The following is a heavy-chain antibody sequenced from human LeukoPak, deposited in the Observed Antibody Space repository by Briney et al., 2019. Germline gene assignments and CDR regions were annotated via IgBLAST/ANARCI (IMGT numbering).Heavy chain of an antibody. CDR1: GYSFTSYW. Sequence: GESLKISCKGSGYSFTSYWIGWVRQMPGKGLEWMGIIYPGDSDTRYSPSFQGQVTISADKSISTAYLQWSSLKASDTAMYYCARRYRWFGESPYHFDYWGQGTLVTVSS. J-gene: IGHJ4*02. CDR2: IYPGDSDT. D-gene: IGHD3-10*01. CDR3: ARRYRWFGESPYHFDY. V-gene: IGHV5-51*01.